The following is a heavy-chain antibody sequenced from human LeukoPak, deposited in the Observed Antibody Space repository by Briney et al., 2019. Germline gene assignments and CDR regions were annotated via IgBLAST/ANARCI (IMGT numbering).Heavy chain of an antibody. V-gene: IGHV1-24*01. CDR1: GYTLTELS. J-gene: IGHJ4*02. Sequence: ASVKVSCKVSGYTLTELSMHWVRQAPGKGLEWMGGLDPEDGETIYAQKFQGRVTMTEDTSTDTAYMELSSLRSEDTAVYYCATRIAARRGYFDYWGQGTLVTVSS. CDR3: ATRIAARRGYFDY. D-gene: IGHD6-6*01. CDR2: LDPEDGET.